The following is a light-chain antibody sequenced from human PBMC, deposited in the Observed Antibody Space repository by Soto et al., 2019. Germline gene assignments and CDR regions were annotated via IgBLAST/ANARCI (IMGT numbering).Light chain of an antibody. CDR2: DAS. CDR1: QNISNY. CDR3: QQYDNLPWT. V-gene: IGKV1-33*01. Sequence: DIQMTQSPSSLSASVGDRVTITCQASQNISNYLNWYQQKAGKAPKLLIYDASNLETGVPSRFSGSGSGTDFTITISSLQDEYIANYYCQQYDNLPWTFGQGTKVEIK. J-gene: IGKJ1*01.